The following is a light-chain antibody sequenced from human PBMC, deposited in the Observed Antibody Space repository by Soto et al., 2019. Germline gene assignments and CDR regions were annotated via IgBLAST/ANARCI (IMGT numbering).Light chain of an antibody. Sequence: QSVLTQPPSGSGAPGQRGTISCTGSSSNIGAGYDVHWYQQFPGTAPKLLIFGNSDRPSGFPDRFSGSKSGTSASLAITGLQAEDEADYFCQSYDSSLSTYVFGTGTKLTVL. V-gene: IGLV1-40*01. J-gene: IGLJ1*01. CDR3: QSYDSSLSTYV. CDR1: SSNIGAGYD. CDR2: GNS.